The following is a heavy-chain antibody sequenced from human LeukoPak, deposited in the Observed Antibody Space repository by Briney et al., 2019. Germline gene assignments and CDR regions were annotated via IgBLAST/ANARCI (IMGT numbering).Heavy chain of an antibody. D-gene: IGHD1-26*01. V-gene: IGHV3-30*03. J-gene: IGHJ6*03. CDR3: ARDPSGSYYYYYYMDV. Sequence: GGSLRLSCAASGFTFSSYGMHWVRQAPGKGLEWVAVISYDGSNKYYADSVKGRFTISRDNSKNTLYLQMNSLRAEDTAVYYCARDPSGSYYYYYYMDVWGKGTTVTVSS. CDR1: GFTFSSYG. CDR2: ISYDGSNK.